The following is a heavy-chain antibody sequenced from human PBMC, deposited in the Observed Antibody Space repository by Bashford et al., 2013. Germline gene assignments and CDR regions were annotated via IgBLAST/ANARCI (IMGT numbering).Heavy chain of an antibody. CDR3: AHTISYYSDSGSVTLEFDP. Sequence: SGPTLVKPTQTLTLTCTFSGFSLSTTAMHVDWVRQPPGKALEWLARIGWNDETLYSTSLRTRLTISKDTSKNQVVLTMTNMDPVDTATYYCAHTISYYSDSGSVTLEFDPWGQGTLGSPSPQ. CDR1: GFSLSTTAMH. D-gene: IGHD3-10*01. V-gene: IGHV2-70*04. J-gene: IGHJ5*02. CDR2: IGWNDET.